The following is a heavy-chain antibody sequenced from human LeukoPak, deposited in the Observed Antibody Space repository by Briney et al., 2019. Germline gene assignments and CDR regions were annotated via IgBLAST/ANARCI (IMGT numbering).Heavy chain of an antibody. CDR3: ARTGPADYGMHV. CDR2: IIPILGIA. Sequence: SVKVSCKASGGTFSSYAISWVRQAPGQGLEWMGRIIPILGIANYAQKFQGRVTITADKSTSTAYMELSSLRSEDTAVYYCARTGPADYGMHVWGQGTTVTVSS. CDR1: GGTFSSYA. D-gene: IGHD3-10*01. J-gene: IGHJ6*02. V-gene: IGHV1-69*04.